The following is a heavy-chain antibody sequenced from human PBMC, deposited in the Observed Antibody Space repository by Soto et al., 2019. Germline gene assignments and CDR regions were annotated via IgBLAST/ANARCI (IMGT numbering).Heavy chain of an antibody. D-gene: IGHD3-10*01. CDR1: GYTFSRNA. CDR2: INAGNGDT. Sequence: QVQLVQSGAEMKKPGASVKVSCKASGYTFSRNAIHWVRQAPGQSLEWMGWINAGNGDTKYSQKFQGRVTITRDTSVSIAYMELSSLRSDDTAVYYCARDYYGTGSYYWFDPWGQGTLVTVSS. CDR3: ARDYYGTGSYYWFDP. V-gene: IGHV1-3*01. J-gene: IGHJ5*02.